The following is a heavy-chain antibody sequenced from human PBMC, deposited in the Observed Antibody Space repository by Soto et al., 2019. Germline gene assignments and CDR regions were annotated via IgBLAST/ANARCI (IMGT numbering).Heavy chain of an antibody. V-gene: IGHV3-72*01. D-gene: IGHD2-15*01. CDR2: TRNKANSYTT. J-gene: IGHJ3*02. CDR1: GFTFSDHY. CDR3: ARAGTGYCSGGSCYFDAFDI. Sequence: GGSLRLSCAASGFTFSDHYMDWVRQAPGKGLEWVGRTRNKANSYTTEYAASVKGRFTISRDDSKNSLYLQMNSLKTEDTAVYYCARAGTGYCSGGSCYFDAFDIWGQGTMVTVSS.